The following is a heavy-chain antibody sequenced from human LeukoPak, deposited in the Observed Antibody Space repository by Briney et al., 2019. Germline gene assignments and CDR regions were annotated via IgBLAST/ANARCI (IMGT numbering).Heavy chain of an antibody. V-gene: IGHV3-15*01. Sequence: GSLRLSCEVSGFTFTDAWMSWVRQAPGKGPEWVGRIKSNIDGGTTDYAAPVKGRFTISRDDSKNTLYLQMNSLKIEDTAVYYCTTPVWWGQGTLVTVSS. J-gene: IGHJ4*02. CDR2: IKSNIDGGTT. CDR3: TTPVW. CDR1: GFTFTDAW. D-gene: IGHD3-16*01.